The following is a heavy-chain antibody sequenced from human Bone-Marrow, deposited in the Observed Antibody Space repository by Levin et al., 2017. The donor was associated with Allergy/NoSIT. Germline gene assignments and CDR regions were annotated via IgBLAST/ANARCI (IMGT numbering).Heavy chain of an antibody. CDR3: VRYGYGSYYFDY. D-gene: IGHD2-2*03. CDR1: GFTFTTYW. V-gene: IGHV3-7*04. CDR2: IKQDGSEK. Sequence: GESLKISCAASGFTFTTYWMSWVRQAPGKGLEWVAKIKQDGSEKYHVDSVRGRFTISRDNTKNSLYLQMNSLTAEDTAVYFCVRYGYGSYYFDYWGQGTVVTVSS. J-gene: IGHJ4*02.